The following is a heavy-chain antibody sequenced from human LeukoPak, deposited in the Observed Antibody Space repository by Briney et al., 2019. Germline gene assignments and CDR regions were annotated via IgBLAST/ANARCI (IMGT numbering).Heavy chain of an antibody. Sequence: GGSLRLSCAASGFTVSSNYMSWVRQAPGKGLEWVSVIYSGGSTYYADSVKGRFTISRDNSKNTLYLQMNSLRAEDTAVYYCARDVPSDYGDYGLSYGMDVWGQGTTVTVSS. CDR3: ARDVPSDYGDYGLSYGMDV. J-gene: IGHJ6*02. CDR2: IYSGGST. D-gene: IGHD4-17*01. CDR1: GFTVSSNY. V-gene: IGHV3-53*01.